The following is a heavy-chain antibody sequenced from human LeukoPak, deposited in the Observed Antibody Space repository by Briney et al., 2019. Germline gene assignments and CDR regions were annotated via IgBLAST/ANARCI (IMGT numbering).Heavy chain of an antibody. J-gene: IGHJ6*03. Sequence: PSETLSLTCSVSGDSISTSSYYWGWIRQPPGKGLEWIGTIYYSGSTYYNPSLTSRVTISVDTSKNQFSLKLSSVTAADTAVYYCARHKDYYYSYMDVWDKGTTVTISS. CDR1: GDSISTSSYY. CDR3: ARHKDYYYSYMDV. CDR2: IYYSGST. V-gene: IGHV4-39*01.